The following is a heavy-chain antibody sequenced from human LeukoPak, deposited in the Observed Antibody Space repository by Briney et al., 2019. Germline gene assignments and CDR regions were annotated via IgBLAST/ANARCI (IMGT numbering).Heavy chain of an antibody. Sequence: SETLSLTCTVSGGSISSYYWSWIRQPPGKGLEWIGYIYYSGSTNYNPSLKSRVTISVDTSKNQFSLKLSSVTAADRAVYYCARGSGYSSGWYSAFDIWGQGTMVTVSS. CDR2: IYYSGST. V-gene: IGHV4-59*01. CDR1: GGSISSYY. J-gene: IGHJ3*02. D-gene: IGHD6-19*01. CDR3: ARGSGYSSGWYSAFDI.